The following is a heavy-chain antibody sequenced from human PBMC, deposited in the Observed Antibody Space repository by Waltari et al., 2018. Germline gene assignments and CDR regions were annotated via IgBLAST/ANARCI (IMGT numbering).Heavy chain of an antibody. CDR2: ISSSSSYI. J-gene: IGHJ3*02. Sequence: EVQLVESGGGLVKPGGSLRLSCAASGFTFSSYSMNWVRQAPGKGLEWVSSISSSSSYISYADSVKGRFTISRDNAKNSLYLQMNSLRAEDTAVYYCARDGSGSFADAFDIWGQGTMVTVSS. D-gene: IGHD1-26*01. CDR1: GFTFSSYS. V-gene: IGHV3-21*01. CDR3: ARDGSGSFADAFDI.